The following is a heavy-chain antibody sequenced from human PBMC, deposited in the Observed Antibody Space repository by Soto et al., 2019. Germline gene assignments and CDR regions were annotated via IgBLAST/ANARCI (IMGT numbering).Heavy chain of an antibody. D-gene: IGHD6-19*01. CDR1: GFTVSSNY. J-gene: IGHJ4*02. CDR2: IYSGGST. V-gene: IGHV3-53*01. CDR3: ARDAPPGYSSGWYPFDY. Sequence: PGESLKISCAASGFTVSSNYMSWVRQAPGKGLEWVSVIYSGGSTYYADSVKGRFTISRDNSKNTLYLQMNSLRAEDTAVYYCARDAPPGYSSGWYPFDYWGQGTLVTVSS.